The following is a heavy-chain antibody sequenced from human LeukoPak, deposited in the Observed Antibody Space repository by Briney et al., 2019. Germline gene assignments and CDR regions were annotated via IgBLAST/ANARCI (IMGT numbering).Heavy chain of an antibody. D-gene: IGHD2-15*01. J-gene: IGHJ4*02. CDR1: GFTFSNYA. CDR3: AKPSSAATPGY. V-gene: IGHV3-23*01. CDR2: ISASGGST. Sequence: GGSLRLSCAAPGFTFSNYAMSWVRQAPGKGLEWVSGISASGGSTYYADAVKGRFTISKDNSKSTLYLQMNSLRADDTAVYYCAKPSSAATPGYWGQGTLVTVSS.